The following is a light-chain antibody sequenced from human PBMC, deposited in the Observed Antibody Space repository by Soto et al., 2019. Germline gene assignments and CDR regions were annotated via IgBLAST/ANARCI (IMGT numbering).Light chain of an antibody. CDR1: QSFSSTY. Sequence: EVVVTQSPGTLSLSPGESATLSCRVSQSFSSTYTAWYQQKPGQSPRLVIYATSTRAAGIPDRFSGSGSETDFSLTISGLEPEDFAVYFCQQYGNSKWTFCQGTKVEIK. J-gene: IGKJ1*01. CDR3: QQYGNSKWT. CDR2: ATS. V-gene: IGKV3-20*01.